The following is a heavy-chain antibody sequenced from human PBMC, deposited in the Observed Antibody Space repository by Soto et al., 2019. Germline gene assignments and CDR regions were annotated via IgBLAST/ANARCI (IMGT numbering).Heavy chain of an antibody. J-gene: IGHJ4*02. Sequence: EVQLVESGGGLIQPGGSLRLSCAASGFTVSSKYMTWVRQAPGKGLEWVSVIYGGGTTYYADSVKGRFTISMDNSKNTLYLQMNSLRAEDTAVYYCVQTTGWPGFDFWGQGTLVTVSS. D-gene: IGHD6-19*01. V-gene: IGHV3-53*01. CDR1: GFTVSSKY. CDR3: VQTTGWPGFDF. CDR2: IYGGGTT.